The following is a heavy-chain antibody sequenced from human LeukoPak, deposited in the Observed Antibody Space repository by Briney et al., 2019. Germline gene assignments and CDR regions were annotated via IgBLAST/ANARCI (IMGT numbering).Heavy chain of an antibody. CDR3: ARDRGPYCSSTSCYAFDI. CDR1: GFTFSSYS. J-gene: IGHJ3*02. D-gene: IGHD2-2*01. Sequence: GRSLRLSCAASGFTFSSYSMNWVRQAPGKGLEWVSSISSSSSYIYYADSVKGRFTTSGDNAKSSLYLQMNSLRAEDTAVYYCARDRGPYCSSTSCYAFDIWGQGTMVTVSS. CDR2: ISSSSSYI. V-gene: IGHV3-21*01.